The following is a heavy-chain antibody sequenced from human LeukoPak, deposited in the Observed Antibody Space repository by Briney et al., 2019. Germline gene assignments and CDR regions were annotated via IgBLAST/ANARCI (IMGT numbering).Heavy chain of an antibody. CDR2: IWPDDSNI. CDR3: ARDGTRGYNYDY. J-gene: IGHJ4*02. CDR1: GCPFTNHW. D-gene: IGHD5-24*01. V-gene: IGHV5-51*01. Sequence: PGGSLEISFQGSGCPFTNHWIGWVRQLPGKGLEWMGMIWPDDSNIKYSPSFQGQVTISVDKYIWTVYLQWNNLKASDTAIYYCARDGTRGYNYDYWGQGTLVTVSS.